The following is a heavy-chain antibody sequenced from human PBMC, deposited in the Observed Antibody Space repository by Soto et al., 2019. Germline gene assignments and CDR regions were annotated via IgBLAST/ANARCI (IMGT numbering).Heavy chain of an antibody. Sequence: TLSLTCTVSGGSISSGDYYWSWIRQPPGKGLEWIGYIYYSGSTYYNPSLKSRVTISVDTSKNQFSLKLSSVTAADTAVYYCARAGGYCSGGSCFDNWFDPWRQGTLVTVSS. CDR1: GGSISSGDYY. D-gene: IGHD2-15*01. CDR3: ARAGGYCSGGSCFDNWFDP. V-gene: IGHV4-30-4*01. J-gene: IGHJ5*02. CDR2: IYYSGST.